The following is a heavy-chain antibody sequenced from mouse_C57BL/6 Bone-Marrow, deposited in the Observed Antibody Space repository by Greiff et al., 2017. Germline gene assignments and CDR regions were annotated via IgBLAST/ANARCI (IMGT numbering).Heavy chain of an antibody. D-gene: IGHD1-1*01. J-gene: IGHJ1*03. CDR3: AGGDYYGSSAHFDV. V-gene: IGHV1-54*01. CDR2: INPGSGGT. Sequence: VQLQESGAELVRPGTSVKVSCKASGYAFTNYLIEWVKQRPGQGLEWIGVINPGSGGTNYNEKFKGKATLTADKSSSTAYMQLSSLTSEDSAVYFGAGGDYYGSSAHFDVWGTGTTVTVSS. CDR1: GYAFTNYL.